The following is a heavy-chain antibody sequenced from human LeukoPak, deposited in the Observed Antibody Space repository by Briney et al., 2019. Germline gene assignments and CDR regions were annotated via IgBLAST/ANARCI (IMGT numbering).Heavy chain of an antibody. V-gene: IGHV3-33*01. Sequence: GGSLRLSCAASGFTFSSYGMPWVRQAPGKGLEWVAVIWYDGSNKYYADSVKGRFTISRDNSKNTLYLQMNSLRAEDTAVYYCARAVAADPFDYWGQGTLVTVSS. D-gene: IGHD6-19*01. CDR2: IWYDGSNK. CDR3: ARAVAADPFDY. J-gene: IGHJ4*02. CDR1: GFTFSSYG.